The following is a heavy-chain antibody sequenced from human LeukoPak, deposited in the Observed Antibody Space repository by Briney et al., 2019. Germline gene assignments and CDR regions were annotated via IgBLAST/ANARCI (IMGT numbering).Heavy chain of an antibody. J-gene: IGHJ4*02. CDR3: ARGQPEGPTDY. Sequence: SETLSLTCTVSGYSISSGYYWGWIRQPPGKGLEWIGEINHSGSTNYNPSLKSRVTISVDTSKNQFSLKLSSVTAADTAVYYCARGQPEGPTDYWGQGTLVTVSS. D-gene: IGHD2-2*01. CDR2: INHSGST. CDR1: GYSISSGYY. V-gene: IGHV4-38-2*02.